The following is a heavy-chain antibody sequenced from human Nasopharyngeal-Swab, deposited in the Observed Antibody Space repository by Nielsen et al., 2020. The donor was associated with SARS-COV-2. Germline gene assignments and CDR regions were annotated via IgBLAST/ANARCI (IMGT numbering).Heavy chain of an antibody. V-gene: IGHV4-61*01. D-gene: IGHD4-17*01. J-gene: IGHJ4*02. CDR2: IYYSGST. CDR3: ARVLTTTVTIDY. CDR1: GGSVGSGSYY. Sequence: SETLSLTCTVSGGSVGSGSYYWSWIRQPPGKGLEWIGYIYYSGSTNYNPSLKSRVTISVDTSKNQFSLKLSSVTAADTAVYYCARVLTTTVTIDYWGQGTLVTVSS.